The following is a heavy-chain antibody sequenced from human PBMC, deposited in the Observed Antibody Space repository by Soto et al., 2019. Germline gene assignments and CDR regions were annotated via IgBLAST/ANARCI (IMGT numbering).Heavy chain of an antibody. D-gene: IGHD1-7*01. CDR1: GGSISSYY. V-gene: IGHV4-59*01. Sequence: QVQLQESGPGLVKPSETLSLTCTVSGGSISSYYWSWIRQPPGKGLEWIGYIYYSGSTNYNPSLKSRVNISVDTSKNQFSLQLSSVTAADTAVYSCASAGLTGTIGLYYYYAMDVWGQGTTVTVSS. J-gene: IGHJ6*02. CDR3: ASAGLTGTIGLYYYYAMDV. CDR2: IYYSGST.